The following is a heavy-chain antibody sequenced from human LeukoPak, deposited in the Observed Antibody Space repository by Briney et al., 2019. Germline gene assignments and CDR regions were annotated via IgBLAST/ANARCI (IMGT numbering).Heavy chain of an antibody. V-gene: IGHV3-7*01. CDR1: GFTFSSYW. Sequence: TGGSLRLSCAASGFTFSSYWMSWVRQAPGKGLEWVANIKQDGSEKYYVDSVKGRFTISRDNAKNSLYLQMNSLRAEETAVYYCARDRSGYYSKYYYYYMDVWGKGTTVSVSS. CDR2: IKQDGSEK. D-gene: IGHD3-22*01. CDR3: ARDRSGYYSKYYYYYMDV. J-gene: IGHJ6*03.